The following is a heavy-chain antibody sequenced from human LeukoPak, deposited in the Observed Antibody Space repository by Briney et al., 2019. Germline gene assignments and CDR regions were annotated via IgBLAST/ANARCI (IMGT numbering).Heavy chain of an antibody. D-gene: IGHD3-22*01. CDR1: GFTFSSYW. CDR3: ARDPIVVVNQFDY. V-gene: IGHV3-7*01. Sequence: PGGSLRLSCSASGFTFSSYWMSWVRQAPGKGLEWVANIKQDGSEEYYVDSVKGRFTISRDNAKNSLYLQMNSLRAEDTAVYYCARDPIVVVNQFDYWGQGTLVTVSS. CDR2: IKQDGSEE. J-gene: IGHJ4*02.